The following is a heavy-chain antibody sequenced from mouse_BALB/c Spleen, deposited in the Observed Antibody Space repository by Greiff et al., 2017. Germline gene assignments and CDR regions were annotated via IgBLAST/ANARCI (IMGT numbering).Heavy chain of an antibody. V-gene: IGHV5-17*02. Sequence: EVKVVESGGGLVQPGGSRKLSCAASGFTFSSFGMHWVRQAPEKGLEWVAYISSGSSTIYYADTVKGRFTISRDNPKNTLFLQMTSLRSEDTAMYYCARLRYFDVWGAGTTVTVSS. CDR3: ARLRYFDV. J-gene: IGHJ1*01. CDR2: ISSGSSTI. CDR1: GFTFSSFG.